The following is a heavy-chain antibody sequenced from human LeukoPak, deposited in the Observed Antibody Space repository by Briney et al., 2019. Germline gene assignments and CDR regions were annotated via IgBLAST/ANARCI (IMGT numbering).Heavy chain of an antibody. V-gene: IGHV1-69*13. Sequence: ATVKVSCKASGGTFSSYAISWVRQAPGQGLEWMGGIIPIFGTANYAQKFQGRVTITADESTSTAYMELSSLRSEDTAVYYCASSGYYYDSSGYTDYYFDYWGQGTLVTVSS. CDR1: GGTFSSYA. CDR2: IIPIFGTA. J-gene: IGHJ4*02. CDR3: ASSGYYYDSSGYTDYYFDY. D-gene: IGHD3-22*01.